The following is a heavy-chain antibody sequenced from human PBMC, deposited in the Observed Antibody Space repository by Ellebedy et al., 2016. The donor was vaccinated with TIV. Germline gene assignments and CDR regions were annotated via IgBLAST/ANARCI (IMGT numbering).Heavy chain of an antibody. D-gene: IGHD6-13*01. CDR2: MNPNSGNT. J-gene: IGHJ4*02. V-gene: IGHV1-8*03. Sequence: ASVKVSCKASGYTFTSYDINWLRHATGQGLEWMGWMNPNSGNTGHAQKFQGRVTITRNTSISTAYMELSSLRSEDTAVYYCARVRDNSWYYWGQGTLVTVSS. CDR3: ARVRDNSWYY. CDR1: GYTFTSYD.